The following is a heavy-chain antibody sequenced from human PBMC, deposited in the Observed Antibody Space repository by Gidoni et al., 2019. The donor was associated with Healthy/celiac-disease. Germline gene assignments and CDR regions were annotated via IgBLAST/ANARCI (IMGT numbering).Heavy chain of an antibody. Sequence: EVQLLESGGGLVQPGGCLRLSCAASGFTFSSYAMSWVLQAPGKGWEGVSAISGSGGSTYYADSVKGRFTISRYNSKNTLYLQMNSLRAEDTAVYYCAKLYGNSGAFDIWGQGTMVTVSS. CDR1: GFTFSSYA. CDR3: AKLYGNSGAFDI. J-gene: IGHJ3*02. CDR2: ISGSGGST. D-gene: IGHD3-10*01. V-gene: IGHV3-23*01.